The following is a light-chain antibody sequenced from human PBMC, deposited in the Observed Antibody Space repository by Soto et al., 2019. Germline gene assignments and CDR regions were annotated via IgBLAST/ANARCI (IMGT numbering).Light chain of an antibody. CDR3: QQHGSSQT. CDR1: QSVSSTY. CDR2: GAS. V-gene: IGKV3-20*01. Sequence: IWLTHAPGTLSLTPGERAALSCRASQSVSSTYLAWYQQKPGQAPRLLIYGASSRATGIPDRFSGSGSGTDFTLTISRLEPEDFAVYYCQQHGSSQTFGGGTKVDIK. J-gene: IGKJ4*01.